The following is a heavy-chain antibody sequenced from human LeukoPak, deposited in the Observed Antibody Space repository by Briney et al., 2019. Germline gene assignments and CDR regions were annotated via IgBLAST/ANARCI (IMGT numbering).Heavy chain of an antibody. CDR2: MNPNSGNT. D-gene: IGHD3-10*01. CDR3: ARGKSRPRYGSGSYPY. Sequence: ASVTVSCKASGYTFTIYDINWVRQATGQGLEWMGWMNPNSGNTGYAQKFQGRVTMTRNTSISTAYMELSSLRSEDTAVYYCARGKSRPRYGSGSYPYWGQGTLVTVSS. J-gene: IGHJ4*02. V-gene: IGHV1-8*01. CDR1: GYTFTIYD.